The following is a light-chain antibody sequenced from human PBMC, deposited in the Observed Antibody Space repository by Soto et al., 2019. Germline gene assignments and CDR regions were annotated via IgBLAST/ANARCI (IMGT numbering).Light chain of an antibody. CDR1: QSMGRW. Sequence: GDRVTITCRASQSMGRWLAWYQQKPGEAPKLLIYAASSLQSGVPSTFSGSGYGTDFTLTISSLQPEDFATYYSEQSYSTPSWTFGQVTKVDIK. CDR2: AAS. V-gene: IGKV1-39*01. J-gene: IGKJ1*01. CDR3: EQSYSTPSWT.